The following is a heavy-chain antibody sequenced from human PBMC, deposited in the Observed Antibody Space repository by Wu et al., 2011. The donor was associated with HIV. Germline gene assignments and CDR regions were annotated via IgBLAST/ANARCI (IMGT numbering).Heavy chain of an antibody. Sequence: QVQLVQSGAEVKKPGSSVKVSCKASGATFSSYAISWVRQAPGQGLEWMGGIIPIFRTANYAQKFQGRVTITTDESTSTAYMELSSLRSEDSAMHYCARGPGYSNLYWGQGTLVTVSS. CDR3: ARGPGYSNLY. CDR2: IIPIFRTA. CDR1: GATFSSYA. V-gene: IGHV1-69*05. J-gene: IGHJ4*02. D-gene: IGHD6-13*01.